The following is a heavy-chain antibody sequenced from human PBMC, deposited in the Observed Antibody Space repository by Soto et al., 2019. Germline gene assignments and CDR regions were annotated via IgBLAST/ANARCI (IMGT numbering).Heavy chain of an antibody. J-gene: IGHJ5*02. V-gene: IGHV1-3*01. CDR2: INPANGYT. CDR1: GYKFTNFA. Sequence: ASVKVSWKVSGYKFTNFAIHWVRQAPGRNLEWMGWINPANGYTKYSQKLQDRVTMTRDTPANTAYLEMKSLTSEDTAVYYCARSPYYDFWSGYQNWFAPWGQGTLVTVSS. D-gene: IGHD3-3*01. CDR3: ARSPYYDFWSGYQNWFAP.